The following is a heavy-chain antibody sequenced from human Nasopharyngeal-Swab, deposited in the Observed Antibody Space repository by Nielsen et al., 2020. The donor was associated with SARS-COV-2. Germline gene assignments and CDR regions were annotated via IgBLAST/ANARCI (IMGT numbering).Heavy chain of an antibody. CDR2: ISGSGGST. V-gene: IGHV3-23*01. CDR1: GFTCSSYA. D-gene: IGHD3-10*01. J-gene: IGHJ4*02. CDR3: EKEWAMFTMVRGATEDY. Sequence: GSSLKISCAASGFTCSSYAVSWVRQAPGKGLEWVSAISGSGGSTYYADSVKGRFTISRDNSKNTLYLQMNRLRAEGTVVYYCEKEWAMFTMVRGATEDYWGQGTLVTVSS.